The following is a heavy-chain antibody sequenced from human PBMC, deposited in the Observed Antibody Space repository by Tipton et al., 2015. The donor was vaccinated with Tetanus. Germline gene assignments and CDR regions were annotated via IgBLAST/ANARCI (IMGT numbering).Heavy chain of an antibody. Sequence: TLSLTCTVSGGSVSSYYWTWFRQPPGKRLEWIGFVSSSGNSNYSPSLTGRVSMSLDTSKQQFSLSLTPATAADTAVYYCARGWSECSSWSCSPFDSWGQGTLVTVSS. D-gene: IGHD2-2*01. CDR2: VSSSGNS. CDR3: ARGWSECSSWSCSPFDS. V-gene: IGHV4-4*07. J-gene: IGHJ4*02. CDR1: GGSVSSYY.